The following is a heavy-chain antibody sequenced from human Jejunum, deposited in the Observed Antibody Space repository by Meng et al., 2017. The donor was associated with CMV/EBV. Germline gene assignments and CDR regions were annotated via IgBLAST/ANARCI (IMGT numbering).Heavy chain of an antibody. CDR3: ARLRDEMSCGGDTCYYFDY. Sequence: SGSFYWSWVRQEPGKGLEWMGYIFATGETYYNPSREGRLAMSVDTFKNQFSLKLTSVTAADTAVYYCARLRDEMSCGGDTCYYFDYWGRGTLVTVSS. CDR2: IFATGET. J-gene: IGHJ4*02. D-gene: IGHD2-21*02. V-gene: IGHV4-31*02. CDR1: SGSFY.